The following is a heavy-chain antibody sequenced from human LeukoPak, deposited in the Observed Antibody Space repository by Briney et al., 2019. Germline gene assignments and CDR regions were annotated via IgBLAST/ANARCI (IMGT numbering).Heavy chain of an antibody. CDR2: IYYSGST. CDR3: ARRRSIAAAPWY. Sequence: SETLSLTCTASGGSISSSSYYWGWIRQPPGKGLEWIGSIYYSGSTYYNPSLKSRVTISVDTSKNQFSLKLSSVTAADTAVYYCARRRSIAAAPWYWGQGTLVTVSS. D-gene: IGHD6-13*01. V-gene: IGHV4-39*01. J-gene: IGHJ4*02. CDR1: GGSISSSSYY.